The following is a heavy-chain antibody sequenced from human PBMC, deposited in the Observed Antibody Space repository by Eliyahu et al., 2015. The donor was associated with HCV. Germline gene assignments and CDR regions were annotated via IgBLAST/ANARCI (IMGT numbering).Heavy chain of an antibody. CDR3: TRHQREYSSSPPYYYYYYYMDV. CDR2: IRSKANSYAT. V-gene: IGHV3-73*01. CDR1: GFTFSGSA. D-gene: IGHD6-6*01. Sequence: EVQLVESGGGLVQPGGSLKLSCAASGFTFSGSAXPXXRXASGKGLEWVGRIRSKANSYATAYAASVKGRFTISRDDSKNTAYLQMNSLKTEDTAVYYCTRHQREYSSSPPYYYYYYYMDVWGKGTTVTVSS. J-gene: IGHJ6*03.